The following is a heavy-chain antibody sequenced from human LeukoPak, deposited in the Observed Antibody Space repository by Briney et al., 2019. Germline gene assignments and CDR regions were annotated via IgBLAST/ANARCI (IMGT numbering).Heavy chain of an antibody. V-gene: IGHV4-59*01. J-gene: IGHJ3*02. D-gene: IGHD6-19*01. Sequence: SETLSLTCSVSGHSISSNYWIWIRQPPGKGLEWIRYIYYSGSTNYNPSLKSRATISVDTSKNQFSLKLRSVTAADTAVYYCARDGHSSGWSAAFDIWGQGTMVTVS. CDR3: ARDGHSSGWSAAFDI. CDR1: GHSISSNY. CDR2: IYYSGST.